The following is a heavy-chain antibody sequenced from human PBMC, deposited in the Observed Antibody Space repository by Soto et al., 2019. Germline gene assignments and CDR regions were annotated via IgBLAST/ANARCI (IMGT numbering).Heavy chain of an antibody. J-gene: IGHJ5*02. CDR3: AGEGRGGFDP. D-gene: IGHD3-10*01. Sequence: SETLSLTCTVSGGSISSYYWSWIRQPPGKGLEWIGYIYYSGSTNYNPSLKSRVTISVDTSKNQFSLKLGSLTAADTAVYYCAGEGRGGFDPWGQGTLVTVSS. CDR2: IYYSGST. V-gene: IGHV4-59*01. CDR1: GGSISSYY.